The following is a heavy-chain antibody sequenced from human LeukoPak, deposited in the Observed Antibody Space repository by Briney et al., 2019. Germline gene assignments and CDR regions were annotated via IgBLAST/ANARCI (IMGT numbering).Heavy chain of an antibody. CDR3: AKDIYGSIGVGGIGYFDL. Sequence: GGSLRLSCAASGFTFSTYTMNWVRQAPGKGLEWVSSINWNTNNIEYADSVKGRFTISRDNAKNSLFLQMNSLRAEDTALYYCAKDIYGSIGVGGIGYFDLWGRGTLVTVST. V-gene: IGHV3-9*01. J-gene: IGHJ2*01. CDR1: GFTFSTYT. CDR2: INWNTNNI. D-gene: IGHD6-19*01.